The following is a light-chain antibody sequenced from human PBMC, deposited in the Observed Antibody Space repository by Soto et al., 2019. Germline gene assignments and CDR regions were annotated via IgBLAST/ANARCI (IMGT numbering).Light chain of an antibody. CDR3: QQYGSSPWT. V-gene: IGKV3-20*01. Sequence: ETVLTQSPGTLSLSPGERATLSCRASQTIRSNYLAWYRQTPGQAPRLLIYGASNRATGIADRISGSGSGTDFTLIISRLEPEDFALYYWQQYGSSPWTFGQGTKVEIK. CDR2: GAS. J-gene: IGKJ1*01. CDR1: QTIRSNY.